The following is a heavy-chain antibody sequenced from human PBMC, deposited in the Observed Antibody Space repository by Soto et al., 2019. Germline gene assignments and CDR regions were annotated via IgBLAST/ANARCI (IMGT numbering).Heavy chain of an antibody. J-gene: IGHJ6*02. CDR1: GDSVSSNSAA. Sequence: PSQTLSLTCAISGDSVSSNSAAWNWIRQSPSRGLEWLGRTYYRSKWYNDYAVSVKSRITINPDTSKNQFSLQLNSVTPEDTAVYYCVRASGYSYGLRDYYYGMDVWGQGTTVTVAS. CDR2: TYYRSKWYN. D-gene: IGHD5-18*01. CDR3: VRASGYSYGLRDYYYGMDV. V-gene: IGHV6-1*01.